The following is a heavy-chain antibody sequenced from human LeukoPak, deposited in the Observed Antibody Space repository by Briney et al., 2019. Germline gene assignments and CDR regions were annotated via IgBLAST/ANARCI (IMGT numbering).Heavy chain of an antibody. CDR2: ISAYNGNT. D-gene: IGHD3-22*01. Sequence: ASVKVSFKASGYTFTSYGISWVRQAPGQGLEWMGWISAYNGNTNYAQKLQGRVTMTTDTSTSTAYMELRSLRSDDTAVYYCAREPLLGHYYDSSGYYRYNWFDPWGQGTLVTVSS. V-gene: IGHV1-18*01. CDR3: AREPLLGHYYDSSGYYRYNWFDP. J-gene: IGHJ5*02. CDR1: GYTFTSYG.